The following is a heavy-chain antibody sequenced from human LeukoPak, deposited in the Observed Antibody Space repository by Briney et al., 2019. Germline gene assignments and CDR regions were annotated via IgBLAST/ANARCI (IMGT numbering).Heavy chain of an antibody. CDR2: IWYDGSNK. V-gene: IGHV3-33*06. CDR3: AKDLWLQQRLGYYYMDV. J-gene: IGHJ6*03. Sequence: GGSLRLSCAASGFTFSSYGMHWVRQAPGKGLEWVAVIWYDGSNKYYADSVKGRFTISRDNSKNTLYLQMNSLRAEDTAVYYCAKDLWLQQRLGYYYMDVWGRGTTVTVSS. CDR1: GFTFSSYG. D-gene: IGHD6-13*01.